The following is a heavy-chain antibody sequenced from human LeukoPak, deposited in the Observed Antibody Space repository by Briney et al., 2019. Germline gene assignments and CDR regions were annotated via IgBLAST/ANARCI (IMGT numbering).Heavy chain of an antibody. CDR3: AREAVAGTYYFDY. V-gene: IGHV3-30*04. CDR2: ISYDGSNK. Sequence: GGSLRLSCAASGFTFSSYAMHWVRQAPGKGLEWVAVISYDGSNKYYADSVKGRFTISRDNSKNTLYLQMNSLRAEDTAVYYCAREAVAGTYYFDYWGQGTLVTVSS. J-gene: IGHJ4*02. CDR1: GFTFSSYA. D-gene: IGHD6-19*01.